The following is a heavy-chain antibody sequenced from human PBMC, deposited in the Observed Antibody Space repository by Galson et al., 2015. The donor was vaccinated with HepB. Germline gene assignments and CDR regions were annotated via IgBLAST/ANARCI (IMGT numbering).Heavy chain of an antibody. Sequence: SLRLSCAASGFTFSSYSMNWVRQAPGKGLEWVSSISSSSSYIYYADSVKGRFTISRDNAKNSLYLQMNSLRAEDTAVYYCARIPCGGSCYFPRYYYGMDVWGQGTTVTVSS. CDR2: ISSSSSYI. CDR1: GFTFSSYS. V-gene: IGHV3-21*01. D-gene: IGHD2-15*01. CDR3: ARIPCGGSCYFPRYYYGMDV. J-gene: IGHJ6*02.